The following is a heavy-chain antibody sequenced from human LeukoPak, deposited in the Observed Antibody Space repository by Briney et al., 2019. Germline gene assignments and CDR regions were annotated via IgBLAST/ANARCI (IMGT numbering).Heavy chain of an antibody. D-gene: IGHD3-3*01. CDR2: IIPIFGTA. CDR1: GGTFSSYA. J-gene: IGHJ4*02. Sequence: GSSVKVSCKASGGTFSSYAISWVRQAPGQGLEWMGGIIPIFGTANYAQKFQGRVTITADESTSTAYMELSSLRSEDTAVYYCARGLGVVRYLPYYFDYWGQGTLVTVSS. V-gene: IGHV1-69*01. CDR3: ARGLGVVRYLPYYFDY.